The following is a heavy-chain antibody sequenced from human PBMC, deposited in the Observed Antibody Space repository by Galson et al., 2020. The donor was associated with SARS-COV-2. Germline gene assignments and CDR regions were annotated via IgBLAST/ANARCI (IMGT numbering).Heavy chain of an antibody. CDR2: ILYSGST. D-gene: IGHD5-12*01. J-gene: IGHJ6*02. CDR3: ARRGGYAIYGLDV. Sequence: SETLSLTCTVSGGSISSYYWNWIRQSPGKGLEWIGYILYSGSTLYNPSLKSRVTISLDTSKNQFSLRLTSVTAADTAVYYCARRGGYAIYGLDVWGQGTTVTVS. CDR1: GGSISSYY. V-gene: IGHV4-59*08.